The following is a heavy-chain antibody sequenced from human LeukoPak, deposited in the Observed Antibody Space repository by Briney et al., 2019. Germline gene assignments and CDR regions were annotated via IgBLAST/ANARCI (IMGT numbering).Heavy chain of an antibody. J-gene: IGHJ5*02. CDR3: TTEGNWFGDPDWFDP. CDR2: ISYDGSNK. CDR1: GFTFSSYA. Sequence: GGSLRLSCAASGFTFSSYAMHWVRQAPGKGLEWVAVISYDGSNKYYADSVKGRFTISRDNSKNTLYLQMNSLRAEDTAVYYCTTEGNWFGDPDWFDPWGQGTLVTVSS. D-gene: IGHD3-10*01. V-gene: IGHV3-30-3*01.